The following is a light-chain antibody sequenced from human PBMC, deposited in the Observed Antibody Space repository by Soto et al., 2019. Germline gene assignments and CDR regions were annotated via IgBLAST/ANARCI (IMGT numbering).Light chain of an antibody. Sequence: EIVLTQSPGTLSLSPGKRATLSCRASQSVSRSYLAWYQQKPGQAPRLLIHGASYRATGIPDRFSGSGSGTDFTLTISRLEPEDFAVYYCQQYGSSPTFGKGTKVEIK. CDR2: GAS. CDR3: QQYGSSPT. CDR1: QSVSRSY. V-gene: IGKV3-20*01. J-gene: IGKJ1*01.